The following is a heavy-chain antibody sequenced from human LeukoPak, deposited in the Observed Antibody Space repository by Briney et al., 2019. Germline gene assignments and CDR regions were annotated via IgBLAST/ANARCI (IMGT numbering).Heavy chain of an antibody. V-gene: IGHV3-73*01. CDR1: GFPFSGPD. Sequence: GGSPRLSCVASGFPFSGPDMHWVRQASGKGLEWVGRITKKDQNYATAYAASVKGRFTISRDDSQNTAYLQMNSLKTEDTAVYYCAALDNFWSEYWGQGTLVAVSS. D-gene: IGHD3-3*01. CDR2: ITKKDQNYAT. J-gene: IGHJ4*02. CDR3: AALDNFWSEY.